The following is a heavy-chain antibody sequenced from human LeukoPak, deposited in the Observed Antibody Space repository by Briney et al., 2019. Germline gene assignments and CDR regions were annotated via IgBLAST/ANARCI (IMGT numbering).Heavy chain of an antibody. CDR1: GFNFEDYT. J-gene: IGHJ4*02. V-gene: IGHV3-43*01. D-gene: IGHD2-21*02. CDR2: INWDGGST. CDR3: ARRFCGDDCYSAFFDY. Sequence: GGSLRLSCAASGFNFEDYTMHWVRQTPGKGLEWVSLINWDGGSTYYADSVKGRFTISRDNSKNTLYLQMNSLRAEDTAVYYCARRFCGDDCYSAFFDYWGQGTLVTVSS.